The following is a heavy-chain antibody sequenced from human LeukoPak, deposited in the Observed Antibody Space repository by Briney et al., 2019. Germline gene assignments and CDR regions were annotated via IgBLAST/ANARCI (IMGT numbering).Heavy chain of an antibody. Sequence: SETLSLTCTVSGDSISSYYWSWIRQPPGKGLEWIGYIYYSGSTNYNPSLKSRVTISVDTSKNQFSLKLSSVTAADTAVYYCAGWAAGFDPWGQGTLVTVSS. CDR3: AGWAAGFDP. D-gene: IGHD6-13*01. V-gene: IGHV4-59*08. J-gene: IGHJ5*02. CDR1: GDSISSYY. CDR2: IYYSGST.